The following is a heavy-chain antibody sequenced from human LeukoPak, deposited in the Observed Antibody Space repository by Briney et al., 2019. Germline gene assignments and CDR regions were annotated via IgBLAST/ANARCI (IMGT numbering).Heavy chain of an antibody. J-gene: IGHJ4*02. CDR3: ATDGDYNFDY. CDR2: INSDGSST. D-gene: IGHD4-17*01. CDR1: GFTVSSNF. V-gene: IGHV3-74*01. Sequence: GGSLRLSCAASGFTVSSNFMSWVRQAPGKGLVWVSRINSDGSSTSYADSVKGRFTISRDNAKNTLYLQMNSLRAEDTAVYYCATDGDYNFDYWGQGTLVTVSS.